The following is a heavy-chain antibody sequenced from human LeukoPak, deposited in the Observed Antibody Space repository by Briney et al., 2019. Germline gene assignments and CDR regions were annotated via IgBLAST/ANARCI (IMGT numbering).Heavy chain of an antibody. CDR1: GFTFSNDW. Sequence: GGSLRLSCAASGFTFSNDWMSWVRQAPGKGLEWVSSISSSSSYIYYADSAKGRFTISRDNAKNSLYLQMNSLRAEDTAVYYCADVPPSGYWGQGTLVTVSS. J-gene: IGHJ4*02. V-gene: IGHV3-21*01. CDR2: ISSSSSYI. D-gene: IGHD6-6*01. CDR3: ADVPPSGY.